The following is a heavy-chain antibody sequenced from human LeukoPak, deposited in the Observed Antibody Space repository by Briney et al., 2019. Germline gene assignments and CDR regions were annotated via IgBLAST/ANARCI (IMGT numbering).Heavy chain of an antibody. V-gene: IGHV3-33*01. Sequence: GGPLRLTCAESGFTFSSYGMNWVGQAPGKEMEWVAVIWYDGSKKYYADSVKGRFTISRDNSKNTLYLQMNSLRAEDTAVYYCATYGGNSDLDYWGQGTLVTVSS. J-gene: IGHJ4*02. CDR2: IWYDGSKK. CDR3: ATYGGNSDLDY. CDR1: GFTFSSYG. D-gene: IGHD4-23*01.